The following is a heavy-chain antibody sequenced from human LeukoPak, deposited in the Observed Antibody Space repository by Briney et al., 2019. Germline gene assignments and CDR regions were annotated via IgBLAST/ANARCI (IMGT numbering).Heavy chain of an antibody. J-gene: IGHJ3*02. CDR1: GYTFTSYG. CDR2: ISAYNGNT. CDR3: ARDVGSSSRKHAFDI. V-gene: IGHV1-18*01. Sequence: EASVKVSCKASGYTFTSYGISWVRQAPGQGLEWMGWISAYNGNTNYAQKLQGRVTMTTDTSTSTAYMELRSLRSDDTAVYYCARDVGSSSRKHAFDIWGQGTMVTVSS. D-gene: IGHD6-13*01.